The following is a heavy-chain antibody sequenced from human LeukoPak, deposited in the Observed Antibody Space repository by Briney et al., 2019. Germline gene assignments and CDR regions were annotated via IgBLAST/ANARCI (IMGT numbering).Heavy chain of an antibody. CDR2: INPKSGGT. D-gene: IGHD4-17*01. CDR3: ARDAGGDYGDNWFDP. J-gene: IGHJ5*02. V-gene: IGHV1-2*02. CDR1: Y. Sequence: YMXWVRQAPGQGLEWMXXINPKSGGTNYAQKFQGRVTMNRDTYSSTAYREVSRLRSDDTAVYYCARDAGGDYGDNWFDPWGQGTLVTVSS.